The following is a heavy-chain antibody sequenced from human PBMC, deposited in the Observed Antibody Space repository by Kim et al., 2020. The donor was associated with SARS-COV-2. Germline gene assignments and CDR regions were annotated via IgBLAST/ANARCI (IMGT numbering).Heavy chain of an antibody. CDR3: AKMVSGSYFSVAYYFDY. CDR1: GFTFSSYA. CDR2: ISGSGGST. Sequence: GGSLRLSCAASGFTFSSYAMSWVRQAPGKGLEWVSAISGSGGSTYYADSVKGRFTISRDNSKNTLYLQMNSLRAEDTAVYYCAKMVSGSYFSVAYYFDYWGQGTLVTVSS. J-gene: IGHJ4*02. V-gene: IGHV3-23*01. D-gene: IGHD1-26*01.